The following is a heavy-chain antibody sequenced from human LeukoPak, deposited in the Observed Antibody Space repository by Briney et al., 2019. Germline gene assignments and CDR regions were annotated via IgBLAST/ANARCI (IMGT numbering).Heavy chain of an antibody. J-gene: IGHJ4*02. CDR3: VKSGGYGLIDY. CDR1: GGSINSYY. CDR2: IYYTGST. D-gene: IGHD6-19*01. Sequence: SETLSLTCTVSGGSINSYYWSWIRQPPGKGLEWIGNIYYTGSTYYNASLQSRVTIPIDMSKNQFSLRLSSVTAADTAMYYCVKSGGYGLIDYWGQGTLVTVSS. V-gene: IGHV4-59*04.